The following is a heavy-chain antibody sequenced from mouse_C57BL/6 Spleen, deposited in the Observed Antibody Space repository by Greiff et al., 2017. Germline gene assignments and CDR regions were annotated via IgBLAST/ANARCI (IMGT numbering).Heavy chain of an antibody. V-gene: IGHV1-62-2*01. CDR3: ARHEVPPYGNYVGFDY. CDR2: FYPGSGSI. CDR1: GYTFTEYT. J-gene: IGHJ2*01. Sequence: VKLMESGAELVKPGASVKLSCKASGYTFTEYTIHWVKQRSGQGLEWIGWFYPGSGSIKYNEKFKDKATLTADKSSSTVYMELSRLTSEDSAVYFCARHEVPPYGNYVGFDYWGQGTTLTVSS. D-gene: IGHD2-1*01.